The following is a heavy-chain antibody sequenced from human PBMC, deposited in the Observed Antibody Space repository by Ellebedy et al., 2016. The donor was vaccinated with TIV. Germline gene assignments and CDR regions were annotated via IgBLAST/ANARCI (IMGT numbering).Heavy chain of an antibody. CDR1: GGSFSGYY. D-gene: IGHD3-10*01. Sequence: GSLRLXXAVYGGSFSGYYWSWIRQPPGKGLEWIGEINHSGSTNYNPSLKSRVTISVDTSKNQFSLKLSSVTAADTAVYYCARGPPGMVRGVINYWGQGTLVTVSS. V-gene: IGHV4-34*01. CDR3: ARGPPGMVRGVINY. CDR2: INHSGST. J-gene: IGHJ4*02.